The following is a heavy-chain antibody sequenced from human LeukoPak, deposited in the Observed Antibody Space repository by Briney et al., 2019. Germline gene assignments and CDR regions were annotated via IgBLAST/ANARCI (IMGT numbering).Heavy chain of an antibody. J-gene: IGHJ4*02. CDR2: IYYSGDT. CDR3: AIYRGYSGYDYGFDY. V-gene: IGHV4-39*01. D-gene: IGHD5-12*01. Sequence: SETLSLTCTVSGGSITNSNYYWGWLRQPPGKGLEWIGRIYYSGDTSYNPSLKSRVTISVDTSKNQFSLKLSSVTAADTAVYFCAIYRGYSGYDYGFDYRGQGTLVTVSS. CDR1: GGSITNSNYY.